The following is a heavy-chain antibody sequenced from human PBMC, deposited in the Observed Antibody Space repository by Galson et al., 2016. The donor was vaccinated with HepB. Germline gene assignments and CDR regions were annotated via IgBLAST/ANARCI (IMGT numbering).Heavy chain of an antibody. CDR2: INPDGNEK. J-gene: IGHJ4*02. CDR1: GLKFSTYW. CDR3: VTSQGY. Sequence: SLRLSCAVSGLKFSTYWMTWVHQAPGKGLEWVATINPDGNEKAYVDSVKGRFTMSRDNAKDSLHLQMNRLRAEDTGVYYCVTSQGYWGQGTLVTVSS. V-gene: IGHV3-7*03.